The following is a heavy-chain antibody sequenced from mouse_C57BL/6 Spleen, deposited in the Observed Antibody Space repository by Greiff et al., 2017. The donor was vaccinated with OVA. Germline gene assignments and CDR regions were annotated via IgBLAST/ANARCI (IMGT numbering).Heavy chain of an antibody. Sequence: VQLQESGAELVKPGASVKISCKASGYAFSSYWMNWVKQRPGKGLEWIGQIYPGDGDTNYNGKFKGKATLTADKSSSTAYMQLSSLTSEDSAVYFCAREGINYYGKDAMDYWGQGTSVTVSS. J-gene: IGHJ4*01. V-gene: IGHV1-80*01. D-gene: IGHD1-1*01. CDR3: AREGINYYGKDAMDY. CDR2: IYPGDGDT. CDR1: GYAFSSYW.